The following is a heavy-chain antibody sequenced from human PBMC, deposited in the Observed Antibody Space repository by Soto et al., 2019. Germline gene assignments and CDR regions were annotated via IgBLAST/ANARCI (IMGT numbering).Heavy chain of an antibody. CDR2: IYYSGST. V-gene: IGHV4-59*08. CDR1: GGSISSYY. J-gene: IGHJ5*02. CDR3: ARLRCYYGSQGFDP. Sequence: QVQLQESGPGLVKPSETLSLTCTVSGGSISSYYWSWIRQPPGKGLEWIGYIYYSGSTNYNPSLKSRVTISVDTSKNQFSLKLSSVTAADTAVYYCARLRCYYGSQGFDPWGQGTLVTVSS. D-gene: IGHD3-10*01.